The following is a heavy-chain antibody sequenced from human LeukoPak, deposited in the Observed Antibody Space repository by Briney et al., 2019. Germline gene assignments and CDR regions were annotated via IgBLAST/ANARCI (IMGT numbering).Heavy chain of an antibody. Sequence: SETLSLTCTVSGGSISSSAYYWGWVRQPPGKGLEWIGSIYYSGGTYYNPSLKSRVTISVDTSKNQFSLKLSSVTAADTAVYYCARQDRLKIAARPIDYWGQGTLVTVS. CDR3: ARQDRLKIAARPIDY. D-gene: IGHD6-6*01. V-gene: IGHV4-39*01. J-gene: IGHJ4*02. CDR2: IYYSGGT. CDR1: GGSISSSAYY.